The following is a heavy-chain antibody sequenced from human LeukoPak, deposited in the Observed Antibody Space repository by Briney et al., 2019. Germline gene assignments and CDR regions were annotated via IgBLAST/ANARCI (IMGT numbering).Heavy chain of an antibody. D-gene: IGHD1-26*01. Sequence: GGSLRLSCAASEFTFSSYGMHWVRQAPGKGLEWVAFVQYDGSNKYYADSVKGRFTLSRDNSRDTLYLQMNSLRAEDTAVYYCARGVGGDSRFDPWGQGTLVTVSS. J-gene: IGHJ5*02. V-gene: IGHV3-30*02. CDR1: EFTFSSYG. CDR2: VQYDGSNK. CDR3: ARGVGGDSRFDP.